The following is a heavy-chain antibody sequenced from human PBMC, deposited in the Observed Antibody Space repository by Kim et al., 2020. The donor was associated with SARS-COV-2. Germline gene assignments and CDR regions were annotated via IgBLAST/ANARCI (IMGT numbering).Heavy chain of an antibody. CDR2: ITDSGNT. CDR3: ARKDCTGVGCSAAY. Sequence: SETLSLTCAVYGESFSGHYWSWICQPPGKGLERIGEITDSGNTNYNASLKRRVTISVDTSRNQFSLQLTSLTAADTAVYYCARKDCTGVGCSAAYWVHGT. J-gene: IGHJ4*01. V-gene: IGHV4-34*01. CDR1: GESFSGHY. D-gene: IGHD2-8*02.